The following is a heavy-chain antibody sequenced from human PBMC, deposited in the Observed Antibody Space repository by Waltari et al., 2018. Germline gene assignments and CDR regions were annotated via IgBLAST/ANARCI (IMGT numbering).Heavy chain of an antibody. CDR1: GGSIPTNRHY. CDR3: ATYIGASVGTAAFDV. V-gene: IGHV4-39*01. Sequence: ALTCSVSGGSIPTNRHYWGWIRQPPGQGLEWIGTISYNGATYSSPSLRGRLTLSRDTTMNQLSLKLGSVTAADTAVYYCATYIGASVGTAAFDVWGQGTMVTVSS. J-gene: IGHJ3*01. D-gene: IGHD5-12*01. CDR2: ISYNGAT.